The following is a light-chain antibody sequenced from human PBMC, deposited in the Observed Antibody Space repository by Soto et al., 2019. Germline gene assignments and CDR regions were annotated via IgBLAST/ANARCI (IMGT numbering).Light chain of an antibody. J-gene: IGKJ4*01. CDR2: GAS. V-gene: IGKV3-20*01. CDR3: QQYSRSPAS. Sequence: EIVLTQSPGTLSLSPGERATLSCRTSQSVSSSYLAWYQQKPGQAPRLLIYGASSRATGIPDRFSGSGSGTDFTLIISSLEPEDFAVYYCQQYSRSPASFGGGTKVEIK. CDR1: QSVSSSY.